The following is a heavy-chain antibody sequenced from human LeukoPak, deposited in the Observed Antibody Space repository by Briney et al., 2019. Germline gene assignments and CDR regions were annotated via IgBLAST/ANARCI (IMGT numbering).Heavy chain of an antibody. J-gene: IGHJ4*02. CDR2: IYYSGST. CDR1: GGSISSSSYS. D-gene: IGHD3-22*01. V-gene: IGHV4-39*07. CDR3: ASGSGYSPFDY. Sequence: SETLSLTCTVSGGSISSSSYSWGWIRQPPGKGLEWIGSIYYSGSTYYNPSLKSRVTISVDTSKNQFSLKLSSVTAADTAVYYCASGSGYSPFDYWGPGNPGHRLL.